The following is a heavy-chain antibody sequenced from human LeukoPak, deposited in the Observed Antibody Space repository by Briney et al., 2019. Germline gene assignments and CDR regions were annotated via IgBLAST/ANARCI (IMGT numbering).Heavy chain of an antibody. CDR1: GGSISSGSYY. CDR2: IYTSGST. CDR3: ARVREGNFDPYDY. J-gene: IGHJ4*02. D-gene: IGHD3-9*01. Sequence: ALSLTCTVSGGSISSGSYYWSWIRQPAGKGLEWIGRIYTSGSTNYNPSLKSRVTISVDTSKNQFSLKLSSVTAADTAVYYCARVREGNFDPYDYWGQGTLVTVSS. V-gene: IGHV4-61*02.